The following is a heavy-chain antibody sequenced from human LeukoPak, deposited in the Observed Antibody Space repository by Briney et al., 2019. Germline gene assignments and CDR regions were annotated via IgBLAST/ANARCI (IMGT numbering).Heavy chain of an antibody. CDR2: IYTSGST. CDR1: GGSISSSSYY. D-gene: IGHD1-26*01. J-gene: IGHJ5*02. Sequence: SETLSLTCTVSGGSISSSSYYWSWIRQPAGKGLEWIGRIYTSGSTNYNPSLKSRVTMSVDTSKNQFSRKLSSVTAADTAVYYCARDPVGATTSWFDPWGQGTLVTVSS. CDR3: ARDPVGATTSWFDP. V-gene: IGHV4-61*02.